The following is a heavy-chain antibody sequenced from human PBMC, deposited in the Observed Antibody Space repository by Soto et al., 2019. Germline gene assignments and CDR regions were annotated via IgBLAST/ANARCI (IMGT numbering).Heavy chain of an antibody. CDR1: GYTFTGYY. J-gene: IGHJ4*02. V-gene: IGHV1-2*02. CDR2: INPNSGGT. Sequence: GASVKVSCKASGYTFTGYYMHWVRQAPGQGLEWMGWINPNSGGTNYAQKFQGRVTMTRDTSISTAYMELSRLRSDDTAVYYCARVKVGSSSSGFDYWDQGTLVTVSS. D-gene: IGHD6-6*01. CDR3: ARVKVGSSSSGFDY.